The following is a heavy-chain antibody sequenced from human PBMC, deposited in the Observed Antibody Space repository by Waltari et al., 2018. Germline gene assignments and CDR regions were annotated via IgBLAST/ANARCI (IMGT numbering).Heavy chain of an antibody. CDR2: MNPNSGNT. CDR3: ASKSGWYTGFDY. Sequence: QVQLVQSGAEVKKPGASLKVSCKASGYTFTSYDLNWVRQATGQGLEWMGWMNPNSGNTGYAKKFQGRVTMTRNTSISTAYMERSSLRSEDTAVYYCASKSGWYTGFDYWGQGTLVTVSS. D-gene: IGHD6-19*01. J-gene: IGHJ4*02. V-gene: IGHV1-8*01. CDR1: GYTFTSYD.